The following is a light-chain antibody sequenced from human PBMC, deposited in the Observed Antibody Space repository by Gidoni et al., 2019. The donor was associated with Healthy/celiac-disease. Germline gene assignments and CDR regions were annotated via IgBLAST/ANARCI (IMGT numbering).Light chain of an antibody. Sequence: EIVLTLPPRTLSLSPGERATLSCRASQSVSSSYFAWYQQKPGQSPRLLIYGASSRATGLPERFSGSGSGTGFALPISSLEPEDFAVNYCQQYGSSPEYTFGQGTKLEIK. J-gene: IGKJ2*01. CDR2: GAS. CDR3: QQYGSSPEYT. CDR1: QSVSSSY. V-gene: IGKV3-20*01.